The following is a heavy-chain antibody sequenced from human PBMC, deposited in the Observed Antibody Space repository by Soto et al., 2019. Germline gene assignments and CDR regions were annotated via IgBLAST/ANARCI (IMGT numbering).Heavy chain of an antibody. CDR1: GFSFSSYA. D-gene: IGHD3-22*01. V-gene: IGHV3-30-3*01. J-gene: IGHJ4*01. CDR3: AREGNYSGAVGYWDLDY. CDR2: ITHDGNTQ. Sequence: HPGGSLRLSCTASGFSFSSYAMHWVRQAPGKGLGWVAVITHDGNTQYYADSVKGRFTISRDNSKNTLSLQMNSLRAEDTAVYYCAREGNYSGAVGYWDLDYSGHGTLVTVSS.